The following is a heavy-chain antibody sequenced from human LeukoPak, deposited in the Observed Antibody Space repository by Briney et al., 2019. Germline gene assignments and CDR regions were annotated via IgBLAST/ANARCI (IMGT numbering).Heavy chain of an antibody. Sequence: GGSLRLSCAASGFTFSSYAMTWVRQAPGKGLEWVSIISTDSGVTTYYADSVKGRSAISRDNSKNTLYLQMNSLRADDTAVYYCAKAIVLSEMTRVFDTWGPGALVTVSS. CDR1: GFTFSSYA. J-gene: IGHJ4*02. V-gene: IGHV3-23*01. CDR2: ISTDSGVTT. CDR3: AKAIVLSEMTRVFDT. D-gene: IGHD6-6*01.